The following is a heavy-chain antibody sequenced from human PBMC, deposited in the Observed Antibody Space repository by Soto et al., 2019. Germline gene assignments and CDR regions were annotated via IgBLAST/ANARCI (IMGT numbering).Heavy chain of an antibody. V-gene: IGHV4-31*02. J-gene: IGHJ3*01. D-gene: IGHD6-6*01. CDR2: FYHTGKT. Sequence: WTWIRHHPGKGLEWIGYFYHTGKTYYNPSLESRLSISGDTSKNHFSLTLTSVTAADTAVYYCAREMHVSIDVFDVWGQGTVVTVSS. CDR3: AREMHVSIDVFDV.